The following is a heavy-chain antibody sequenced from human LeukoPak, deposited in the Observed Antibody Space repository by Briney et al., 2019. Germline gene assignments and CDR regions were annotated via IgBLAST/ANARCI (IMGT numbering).Heavy chain of an antibody. CDR1: GFTFSSYS. CDR3: ARVDGRKGSFDY. D-gene: IGHD5-24*01. Sequence: GGSLRLSCAASGFTFSSYSMNWVRQAPGKGLEWVSSISSSSSYIYYADSVKGRFTISRDNAKNSLYLQMNSLRAEDTAVYYCARVDGRKGSFDYWGQGALVTVSS. J-gene: IGHJ4*02. V-gene: IGHV3-21*01. CDR2: ISSSSSYI.